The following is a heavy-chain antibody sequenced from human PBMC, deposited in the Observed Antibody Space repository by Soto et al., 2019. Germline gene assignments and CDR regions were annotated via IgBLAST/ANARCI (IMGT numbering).Heavy chain of an antibody. D-gene: IGHD3-10*01. CDR2: IYYSGST. CDR3: ARQSGSGSYELNLNWFDP. CDR1: GGSISSSSYY. J-gene: IGHJ5*02. V-gene: IGHV4-39*01. Sequence: SETLSLTCTVSGGSISSSSYYWGWIRQPPGKGLEWIGSIYYSGSTYYNPSLKSRVTISVDTSKNQFSLKLSSVTAADTAVYYCARQSGSGSYELNLNWFDPWGQGTLVTVSS.